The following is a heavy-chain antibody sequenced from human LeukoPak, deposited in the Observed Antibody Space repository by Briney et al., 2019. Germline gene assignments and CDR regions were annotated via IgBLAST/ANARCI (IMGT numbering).Heavy chain of an antibody. CDR1: GFTFNSYA. CDR2: ISANGAKT. D-gene: IGHD3-10*01. J-gene: IGHJ4*02. V-gene: IGHV3-23*01. Sequence: GGSLRLSCAASGFTFNSYAMRWVRQAPGKGLEWVSGISANGAKTYYADSVKGRFTISRDNSKNTQSLQMNSLRAEDTALYYCAKGWSVTMVMAAPGDWGQGALVTVSS. CDR3: AKGWSVTMVMAAPGD.